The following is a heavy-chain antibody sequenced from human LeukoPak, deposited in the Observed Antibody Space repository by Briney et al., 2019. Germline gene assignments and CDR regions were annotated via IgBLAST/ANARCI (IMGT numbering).Heavy chain of an antibody. CDR3: AKGGRIAVAGTWNY. J-gene: IGHJ4*02. CDR2: ISGSGGST. V-gene: IGHV3-23*01. CDR1: GFTVSSNY. D-gene: IGHD6-19*01. Sequence: GGSLRLSCAASGFTVSSNYMSWVRQAPGKGLEWVSAISGSGGSTYYADSVKGRFTISRDNSKNTLYLQMNSLRAEDTAVYYCAKGGRIAVAGTWNYWGQGTLVTVSS.